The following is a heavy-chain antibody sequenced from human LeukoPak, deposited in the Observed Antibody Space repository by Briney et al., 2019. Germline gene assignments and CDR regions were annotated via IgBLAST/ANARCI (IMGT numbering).Heavy chain of an antibody. CDR1: GGSITSAASH. J-gene: IGHJ4*03. D-gene: IGHD3/OR15-3a*01. CDR2: ISYSGAT. CDR3: VRVRTGTSCCDY. V-gene: IGHV4-31*03. Sequence: SETLSLTCSVSGGSITSAASHWSWIRQHPGQGLEWIGYISYSGATSYCPSLTSRVAISLDTAKNQFSLKLTSVTAADTAVYYCVRVRTGTSCCDYWGQGTRVTVSS.